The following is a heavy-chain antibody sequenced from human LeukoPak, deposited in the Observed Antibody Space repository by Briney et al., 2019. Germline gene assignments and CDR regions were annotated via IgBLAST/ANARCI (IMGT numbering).Heavy chain of an antibody. CDR1: GFTFSDYY. V-gene: IGHV3-11*01. J-gene: IGHJ5*02. CDR3: ARERGYSSSWYGGWFDP. D-gene: IGHD6-13*01. CDR2: ISSSGSTT. Sequence: GGSLRLSCAASGFTFSDYYMSWIRQAPGKGLEWVSYISSSGSTTYYADSVKGRFTISRDNAKNSLYLQMNSLRAEDTAVYYCARERGYSSSWYGGWFDPWGQGTLVTVSS.